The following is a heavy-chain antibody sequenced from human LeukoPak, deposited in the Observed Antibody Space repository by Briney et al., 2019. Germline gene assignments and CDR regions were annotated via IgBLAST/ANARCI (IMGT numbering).Heavy chain of an antibody. V-gene: IGHV1-46*04. CDR3: ARGFNWNEWYYFDY. CDR2: INPSGGST. J-gene: IGHJ4*02. Sequence: ASVRVSCKASGYTFTIYYMHWVRQAPGQGLEWMGIINPSGGSTRYAQRLQGRVTMTRDTSTSTVYMELSSLRSEDTAVYYCARGFNWNEWYYFDYWGQGTLVTVSS. CDR1: GYTFTIYY. D-gene: IGHD1-20*01.